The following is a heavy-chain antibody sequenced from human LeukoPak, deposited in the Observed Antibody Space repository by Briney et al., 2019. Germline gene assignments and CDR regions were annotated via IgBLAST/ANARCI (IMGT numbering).Heavy chain of an antibody. D-gene: IGHD2-15*01. J-gene: IGHJ4*02. CDR1: GYTFTGYY. CDR2: INRNSGGT. Sequence: ASVKVSCKASGYTFTGYYMHWVRQAPGQGLEWMGCINRNSGGTKHAQKFQGRVTMTRDTSISTAYMELRRLSADDTAIYYCARPYCNGGSCHDYFDYWGQGTLVSVSS. V-gene: IGHV1-2*02. CDR3: ARPYCNGGSCHDYFDY.